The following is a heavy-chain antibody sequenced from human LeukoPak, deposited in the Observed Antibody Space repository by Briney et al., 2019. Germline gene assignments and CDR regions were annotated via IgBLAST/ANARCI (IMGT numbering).Heavy chain of an antibody. CDR3: AILPRDY. CDR2: INHSGST. CDR1: GGSFSGYY. V-gene: IGHV4-34*01. Sequence: SETLSLTCAVYGGSFSGYYWSWIRQPPGKGLEWIGEINHSGSTNYNPSLKCRVTISVDTSKNQFSLRLSSVTAADTAVYYCAILPRDYWGQGTLVTVSS. J-gene: IGHJ4*02.